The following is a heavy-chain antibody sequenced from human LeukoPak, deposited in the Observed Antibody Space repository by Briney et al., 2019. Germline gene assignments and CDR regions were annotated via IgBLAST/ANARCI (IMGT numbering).Heavy chain of an antibody. J-gene: IGHJ3*01. CDR2: INPNSGGT. CDR3: ARGFAEEGTTTGAFDV. V-gene: IGHV1-2*02. D-gene: IGHD1-7*01. Sequence: ASVKVSCKTSGYTFTDCYIHWVRQAPGQGLGWMGWINPNSGGTNYAQKFQGRVTMTRDTSISTAYMELRRLGSDDTAGYYCARGFAEEGTTTGAFDVWGHGTMVTVSS. CDR1: GYTFTDCY.